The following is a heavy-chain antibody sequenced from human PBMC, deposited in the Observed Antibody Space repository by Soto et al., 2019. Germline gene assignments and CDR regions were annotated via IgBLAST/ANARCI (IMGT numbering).Heavy chain of an antibody. D-gene: IGHD5-12*01. V-gene: IGHV1-69*01. CDR2: IIPIFGTA. J-gene: IGHJ4*02. Sequence: QLQLVQSGAEVKKPGSSVKVYCKASGGTFSSYAISWVRQAPGQGIEWMGGIIPIFGTANYAQKFQGRVTITADESTSTAYMELSSLRSEDTAVYYCARDVEMATIYGTYYFYYWGQGTLVTVSS. CDR3: ARDVEMATIYGTYYFYY. CDR1: GGTFSSYA.